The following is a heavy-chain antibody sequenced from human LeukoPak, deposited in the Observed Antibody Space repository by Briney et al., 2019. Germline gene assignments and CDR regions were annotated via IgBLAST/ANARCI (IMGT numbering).Heavy chain of an antibody. CDR2: INHSGST. CDR3: ARAYCSGGSCYFDY. CDR1: GGSISSYY. D-gene: IGHD2-15*01. V-gene: IGHV4-34*01. J-gene: IGHJ4*02. Sequence: SETLSLTCTVSGGSISSYYWSWIRQPPGKGLEWVGEINHSGSTNYNPSLKSRVTISVDTSKNQFSLKLSSVTAEDTAVYYCARAYCSGGSCYFDYWGQGTLVTVSS.